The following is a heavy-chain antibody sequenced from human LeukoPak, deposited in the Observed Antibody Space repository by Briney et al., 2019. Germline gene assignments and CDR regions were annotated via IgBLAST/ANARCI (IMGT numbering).Heavy chain of an antibody. Sequence: GGSLRLSCAASGFTFSDYYMSWIRQAPGKGLEWVSYISSSGSTIYYADSVKGRFTISRDNAKNSLYLQMNSLRAEDTAVYYCAREERSGWYKIDYWGQGTLVTVSS. CDR3: AREERSGWYKIDY. J-gene: IGHJ4*02. V-gene: IGHV3-11*04. CDR1: GFTFSDYY. CDR2: ISSSGSTI. D-gene: IGHD6-19*01.